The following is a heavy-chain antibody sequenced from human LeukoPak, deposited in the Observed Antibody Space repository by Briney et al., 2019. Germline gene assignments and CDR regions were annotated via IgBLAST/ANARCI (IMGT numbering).Heavy chain of an antibody. CDR2: IYTSGST. J-gene: IGHJ3*02. Sequence: SETLSLTCTVSGVSISDSYWSWIRQPAGKGPEWIGRIYTSGSTNHNPSLKSRVTMSVDTSKNQFSLKLSSVTAADTAVHYCARAMTTRAFDIWGQGTMVTVSS. CDR1: GVSISDSY. V-gene: IGHV4-4*07. D-gene: IGHD4-17*01. CDR3: ARAMTTRAFDI.